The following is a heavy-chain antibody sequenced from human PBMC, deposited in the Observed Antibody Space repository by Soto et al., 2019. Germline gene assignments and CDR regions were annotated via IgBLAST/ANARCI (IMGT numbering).Heavy chain of an antibody. CDR2: INHLGSI. J-gene: IGHJ6*03. Sequence: SETRSLTCVVSGGSLSDYFWSWIRQPPGMALEWIGEINHLGSINYNPSLKSRVTMSVDTSKNQFSLTLNSVTAADTATYYCARGGISHWAYFYYMDVWDRGTTVTVSS. CDR3: ARGGISHWAYFYYMDV. V-gene: IGHV4-34*01. D-gene: IGHD2-21*01. CDR1: GGSLSDYF.